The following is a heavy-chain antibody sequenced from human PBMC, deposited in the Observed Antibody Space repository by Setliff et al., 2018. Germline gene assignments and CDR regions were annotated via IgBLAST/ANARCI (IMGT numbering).Heavy chain of an antibody. CDR3: AREGSSGWNGGGVDS. CDR1: GFTFSDSW. J-gene: IGHJ4*02. V-gene: IGHV3-7*01. CDR2: INQDGSDK. Sequence: GGSLRLSCAASGFTFSDSWMSWVRQAPGKGLEWVANINQDGSDKYHADSLKGRFTISRGNAKDSLYLQMNSLRSEDTAVYYCAREGSSGWNGGGVDSWGQGTLVTVSS. D-gene: IGHD6-19*01.